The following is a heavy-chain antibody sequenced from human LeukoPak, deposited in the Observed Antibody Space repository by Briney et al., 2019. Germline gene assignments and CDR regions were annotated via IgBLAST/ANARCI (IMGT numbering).Heavy chain of an antibody. J-gene: IGHJ4*02. CDR1: GDAFSTYV. D-gene: IGHD5-18*01. V-gene: IGHV1-24*01. Sequence: ASVKVSCKASGDAFSTYVFTWVRQAPGKGLEWMGGFDPEDGETIYAQKFQGRATMTEDTSTDTAYMELSSLRSEDTAVYYCATYRGYSYGSLGLSWGQGTLVTVSS. CDR2: FDPEDGET. CDR3: ATYRGYSYGSLGLS.